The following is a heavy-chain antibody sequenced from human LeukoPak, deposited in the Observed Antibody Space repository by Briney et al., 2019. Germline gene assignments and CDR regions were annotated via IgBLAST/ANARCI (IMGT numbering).Heavy chain of an antibody. CDR3: ARDRQLGSSGYYAAY. J-gene: IGHJ4*02. D-gene: IGHD3-22*01. Sequence: GASVKVSCKASGYTFSSYGISWVRQAPGQGLEWMGWISAYNGNTNYAQKVQGRVTLTTETSTSIAYMELRSLRSDDTAVYYCARDRQLGSSGYYAAYWGQGTLVTVSS. CDR1: GYTFSSYG. V-gene: IGHV1-18*01. CDR2: ISAYNGNT.